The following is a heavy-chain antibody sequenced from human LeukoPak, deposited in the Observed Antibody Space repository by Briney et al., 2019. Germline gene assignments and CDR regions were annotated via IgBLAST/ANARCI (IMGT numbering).Heavy chain of an antibody. CDR3: ASLRGSGSYYIFDF. D-gene: IGHD3-10*01. J-gene: IGHJ4*02. V-gene: IGHV4-59*01. CDR1: GGSLSRYY. CDR2: IYYCWST. Sequence: SETLSLTRTVSGGSLSRYYWSWIGQSPGKGVEWIAYIYYCWSTNYNPSLKSRVTISVDTSKNQCFLKRGYVTAADTAVYYCASLRGSGSYYIFDFWGQGTLVTVS.